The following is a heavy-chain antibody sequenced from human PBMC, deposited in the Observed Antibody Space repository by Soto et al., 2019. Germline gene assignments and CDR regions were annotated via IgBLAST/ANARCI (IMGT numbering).Heavy chain of an antibody. CDR2: MSYDGSNE. D-gene: IGHD1-26*01. J-gene: IGHJ4*02. V-gene: IGHV3-30*18. Sequence: QVQLVESGGGVVQPGRSLRLSCAASGFTFSHYAMHWVRQAPGKGLAWVALMSYDGSNEYYADSEKSRFTISRDNSKNTLYLQMNSLRAEDTAVYYCAKDGSHNFDYWGQGTLVNVSS. CDR3: AKDGSHNFDY. CDR1: GFTFSHYA.